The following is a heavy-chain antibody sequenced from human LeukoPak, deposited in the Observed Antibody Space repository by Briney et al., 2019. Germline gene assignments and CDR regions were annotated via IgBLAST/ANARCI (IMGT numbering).Heavy chain of an antibody. CDR2: IAHGVRP. D-gene: IGHD3-3*01. Sequence: KPSETLSLTCTVSGGSISSYYWSWIRQPPGKGLEWIGSIAHGVRPYYNPSLKSRVTISVDTSKNQFSLKLSSVTAADTAVYYCARVGKYDFWSGHDETRLDYWGQGSLVTVSS. CDR1: GGSISSYY. CDR3: ARVGKYDFWSGHDETRLDY. V-gene: IGHV4-38-2*02. J-gene: IGHJ4*02.